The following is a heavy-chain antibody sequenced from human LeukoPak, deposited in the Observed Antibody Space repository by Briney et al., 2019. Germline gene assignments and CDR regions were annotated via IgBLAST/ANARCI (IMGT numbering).Heavy chain of an antibody. CDR2: VRYDGSSK. D-gene: IGHD2-2*01. Sequence: GGSLRLSCVASGFTFNRFGMHWVRQAPGKGLEWVAFVRYDGSSKQYGDPVKGRVTIFRDNSKNTLYLQMNSLRAEDTAVYYCARESIVVVPAVTPGVDYWGQGTLVTVSS. V-gene: IGHV3-30*02. J-gene: IGHJ4*02. CDR1: GFTFNRFG. CDR3: ARESIVVVPAVTPGVDY.